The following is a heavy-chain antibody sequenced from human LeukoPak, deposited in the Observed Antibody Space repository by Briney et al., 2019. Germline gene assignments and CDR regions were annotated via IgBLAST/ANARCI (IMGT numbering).Heavy chain of an antibody. V-gene: IGHV3-30-3*01. D-gene: IGHD2-15*01. CDR1: GFTFSSYA. Sequence: GGSLRLSCAASGFTFSSYAMHWVRQAPGKGLEWVAVISYDGSNKYYADSVKGRFTISRDNSKNTLYLQMNSLRAEDTAVYYCARDGTQGSVAAWWLMMTGPDYWGQGTLVTVSS. CDR3: ARDGTQGSVAAWWLMMTGPDY. CDR2: ISYDGSNK. J-gene: IGHJ4*02.